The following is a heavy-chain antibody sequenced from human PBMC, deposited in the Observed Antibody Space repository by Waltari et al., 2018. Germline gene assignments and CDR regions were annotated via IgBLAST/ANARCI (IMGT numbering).Heavy chain of an antibody. CDR1: GFTVSSNY. Sequence: EVQLVESGGGLIQPGGSLRLSCAASGFTVSSNYMSWVRQAPGKGLEWVSGIYSGGSTYYADSVKGRFTISRDNSKNTLYLQMNSLRAEDTAVYYCARDERGSYDFDYWGQGTLVTVSS. CDR2: IYSGGST. J-gene: IGHJ4*02. D-gene: IGHD1-26*01. CDR3: ARDERGSYDFDY. V-gene: IGHV3-53*01.